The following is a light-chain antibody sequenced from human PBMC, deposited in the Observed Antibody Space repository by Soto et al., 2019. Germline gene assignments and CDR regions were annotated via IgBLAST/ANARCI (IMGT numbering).Light chain of an antibody. J-gene: IGLJ1*01. CDR2: DNS. V-gene: IGLV1-51*01. CDR1: SSNIGNNY. CDR3: GTWDSRLSAYV. Sequence: QSVLTQPPSVSAAPGRKVTISCSGSSSNIGNNYVSWYQQFPGTAPKLLIYDNSERPSGIPDRFSGSKSGTSATLGITGLQTGDEAEYYCGTWDSRLSAYVFGTGTKVTVL.